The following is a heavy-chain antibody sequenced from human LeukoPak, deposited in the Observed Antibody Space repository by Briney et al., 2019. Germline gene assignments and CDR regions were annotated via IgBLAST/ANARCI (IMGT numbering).Heavy chain of an antibody. CDR2: ISAYNGNT. Sequence: ASVKVSCKASGYTFTSYGISWVRQAPGQGLEWMGWISAYNGNTNYAQELQGRVTMTTDTSTSTAYMELRSLRSDDTAVYYCARCLGVTPEDYYYYYYYGMDVWGQGTTVTVSS. CDR1: GYTFTSYG. D-gene: IGHD3-3*01. J-gene: IGHJ6*02. V-gene: IGHV1-18*01. CDR3: ARCLGVTPEDYYYYYYYGMDV.